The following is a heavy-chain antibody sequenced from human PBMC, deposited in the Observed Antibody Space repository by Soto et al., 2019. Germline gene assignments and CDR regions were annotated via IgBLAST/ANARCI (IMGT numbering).Heavy chain of an antibody. CDR2: IWYDGSNK. J-gene: IGHJ5*02. CDR1: GFTFSSYG. D-gene: IGHD6-13*01. V-gene: IGHV3-33*01. Sequence: GGSLRLSCAASGFTFSSYGMHWVRQAPGKGLEWVAVIWYDGSNKYYADSVKGRFTISRDNSKNTLYLQMNSLRAEDTAVYYCARDLGIAAYTNWFDPWGQGTLVTVSS. CDR3: ARDLGIAAYTNWFDP.